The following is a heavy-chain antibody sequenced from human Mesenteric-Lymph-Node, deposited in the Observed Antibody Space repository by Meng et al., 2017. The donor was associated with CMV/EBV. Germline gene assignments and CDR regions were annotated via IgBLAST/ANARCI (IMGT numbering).Heavy chain of an antibody. Sequence: QITLKESGPTLVKPTQTLTLTCTFPGFSLSTSGVGVGWIRQPPGKALAWLALIYWDDDKRYSPSLKSRLTITKDTSKNQVVLTVANMDPVDTATYYCAHSSGIAAAGPFYFDYWGQGTLVTVSS. CDR1: GFSLSTSGVG. CDR3: AHSSGIAAAGPFYFDY. V-gene: IGHV2-5*02. CDR2: IYWDDDK. D-gene: IGHD6-13*01. J-gene: IGHJ4*02.